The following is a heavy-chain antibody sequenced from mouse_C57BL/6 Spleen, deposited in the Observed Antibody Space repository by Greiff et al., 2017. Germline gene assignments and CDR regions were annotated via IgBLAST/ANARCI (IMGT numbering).Heavy chain of an antibody. J-gene: IGHJ2*01. D-gene: IGHD1-1*01. CDR3: ASAFYSTIEPAFGY. CDR2: INPCSGYT. CDR1: GYSFTSSW. Sequence: QVQLQQSGPELAKPGASVKLSCKASGYSFTSSWMHWVKQRPGQGLEWIGYINPCSGYTNYNQKFKDKATLTADKSSSTAYMQLSSLTYEDSAVYYCASAFYSTIEPAFGYWGQGTTLTVSS. V-gene: IGHV1-7*01.